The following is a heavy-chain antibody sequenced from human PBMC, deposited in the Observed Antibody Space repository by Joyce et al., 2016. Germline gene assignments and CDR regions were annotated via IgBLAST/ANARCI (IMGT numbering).Heavy chain of an antibody. CDR2: LGPSDSYT. CDR1: GYSFTDYW. D-gene: IGHD6-19*01. V-gene: IGHV5-10-1*03. CDR3: ARLRLTSGWYREFDY. Sequence: EVRLVQSGAEVKKPGESLTISCKASGYSFTDYWINWVSQVPGEGLEWMGTLGPSDSYTKNSPSIQGHVTISADTSITTASLQGRGLKASDTAIYYCARLRLTSGWYREFDYWGQGTLVIVSS. J-gene: IGHJ4*02.